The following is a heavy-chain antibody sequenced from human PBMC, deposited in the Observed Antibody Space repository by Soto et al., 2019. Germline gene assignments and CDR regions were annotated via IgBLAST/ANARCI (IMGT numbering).Heavy chain of an antibody. J-gene: IGHJ4*02. CDR3: ARGGYYDSSGYPFDY. V-gene: IGHV4-59*01. Sequence: SETLSLTCTVSGGSISSYYWSWIRQPPGKGLEWIGYIYYSGSTNYNPSLKSRVTISVDTSKNQFSLKLSSVTAADTALYYCARGGYYDSSGYPFDYWGQGTLVTVSS. CDR2: IYYSGST. D-gene: IGHD3-22*01. CDR1: GGSISSYY.